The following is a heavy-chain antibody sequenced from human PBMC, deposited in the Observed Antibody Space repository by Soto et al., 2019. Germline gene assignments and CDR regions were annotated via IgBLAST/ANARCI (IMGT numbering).Heavy chain of an antibody. V-gene: IGHV1-2*04. CDR2: INPNSGGT. CDR1: GYTFTGYY. Sequence: ASVKVSCKASGYTFTGYYMRWVRQAPGQGLEWMGWINPNSGGTNYAQKFQGWVTMTRDTSISTAYMELSRLRSDDTAVYYCASGNANGSGSPDAFDIWGQGTMVTVSS. J-gene: IGHJ3*02. D-gene: IGHD3-10*01. CDR3: ASGNANGSGSPDAFDI.